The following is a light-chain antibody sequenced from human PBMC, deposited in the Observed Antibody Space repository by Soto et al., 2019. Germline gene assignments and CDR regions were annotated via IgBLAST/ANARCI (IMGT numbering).Light chain of an antibody. CDR1: QSISNY. Sequence: DIQMTQSPSSLSASVGDRVTITCRASQSISNYLNWYQQKPGKAPKLLIYAASRLQSGVPSRFSGSGSGTDFTLTISSLQPEDFATYSCQQSYTTLFTFGPGNNVDI. J-gene: IGKJ3*01. CDR2: AAS. CDR3: QQSYTTLFT. V-gene: IGKV1-39*01.